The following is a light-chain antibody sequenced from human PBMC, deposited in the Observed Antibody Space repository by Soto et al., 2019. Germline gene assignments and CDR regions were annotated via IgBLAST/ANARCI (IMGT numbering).Light chain of an antibody. J-gene: IGKJ4*01. V-gene: IGKV3-11*01. CDR2: DAS. CDR3: QHCQPYGDSPPLT. CDR1: QSVSSY. Sequence: EIVLTQSPATLSLSKGERATLSCRASQSVSSYLAWYQQKPGQAPRLLIYDASNRATGIPARFSGSGSGTEFTLTISSLQSEDFAVYYCQHCQPYGDSPPLTFAGGTKVDIK.